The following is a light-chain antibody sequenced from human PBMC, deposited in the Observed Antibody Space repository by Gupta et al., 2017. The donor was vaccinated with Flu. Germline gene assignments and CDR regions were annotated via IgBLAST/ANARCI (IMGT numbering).Light chain of an antibody. CDR3: RQYNNYPVT. CDR1: QAIGDD. V-gene: IGKV1-17*01. Sequence: TQSPSSLSASVGDRVTITCRASQAIGDDLGWLQQKPGKAPKRLIYAASSLQSGVPSRFSGSGSGTEFTLTISSLQPEDFATYYCRQYNNYPVTFGEGTRLEIK. CDR2: AAS. J-gene: IGKJ5*01.